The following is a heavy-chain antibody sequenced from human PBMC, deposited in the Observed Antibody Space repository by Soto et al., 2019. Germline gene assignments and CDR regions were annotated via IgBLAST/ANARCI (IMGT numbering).Heavy chain of an antibody. V-gene: IGHV3-30-3*01. CDR3: ARDGGAY. J-gene: IGHJ4*02. Sequence: QVQLVESGGGVVQPGRSLRLSCAASGFTFSSYAMHWVRRAPGKGLEWMAVMSYDGSNKYYADSVKGRFTISRDNSKNTLYLQMNSLRPEDMALYYCARDGGAYWGQGTLVIVSP. CDR1: GFTFSSYA. CDR2: MSYDGSNK. D-gene: IGHD3-16*01.